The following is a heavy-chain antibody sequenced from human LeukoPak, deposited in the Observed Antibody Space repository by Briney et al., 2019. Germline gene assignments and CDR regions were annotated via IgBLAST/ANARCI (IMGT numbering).Heavy chain of an antibody. CDR2: IYHSGST. CDR3: ARDRGFLEWLFQYYFDY. J-gene: IGHJ4*02. D-gene: IGHD3-3*01. CDR1: GGSISTYY. V-gene: IGHV4-59*12. Sequence: SETLSLTCTVSGGSISTYYWSWIRQPPGKGLEWIGYIYHSGSTNYNPSLKGRVTISVDTSKNQFSLKLSSVTAADTAVYYCARDRGFLEWLFQYYFDYWGQGTLVTVSS.